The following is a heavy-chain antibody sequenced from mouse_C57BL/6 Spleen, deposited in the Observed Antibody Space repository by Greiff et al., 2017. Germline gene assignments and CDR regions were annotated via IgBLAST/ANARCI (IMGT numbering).Heavy chain of an antibody. CDR1: GFTFSDYG. CDR2: ISSGSSTI. V-gene: IGHV5-17*01. J-gene: IGHJ4*01. Sequence: DVMLVESGGGLVKPGGSLKLSCAASGFTFSDYGMHWVRQAPEKGLEWVAYISSGSSTIYYADTVKGRFTISRDNAKNTLFLQMTSLRSEDTAMYYCARRELLYYYAMDYWGQGTSVTVAS. D-gene: IGHD2-3*01. CDR3: ARRELLYYYAMDY.